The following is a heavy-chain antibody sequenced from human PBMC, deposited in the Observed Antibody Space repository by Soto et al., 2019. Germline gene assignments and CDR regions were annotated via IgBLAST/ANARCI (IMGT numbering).Heavy chain of an antibody. V-gene: IGHV3-23*01. D-gene: IGHD1-20*01. CDR3: AKESYNWSSEFDY. CDR1: GFTFSIYA. Sequence: EAQLLESGGGLVQPGGSLRLSCAASGFTFSIYAMNWVRQAPGKGLEWVSVISGSGGSTYYADSVKGRFTISRDNSKNSLYLQVNSLRAEDTAVYYCAKESYNWSSEFDYWGQGTLVTVSS. J-gene: IGHJ4*02. CDR2: ISGSGGST.